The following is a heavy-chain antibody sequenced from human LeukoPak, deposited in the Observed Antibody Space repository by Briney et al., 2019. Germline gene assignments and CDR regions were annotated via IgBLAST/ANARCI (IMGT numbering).Heavy chain of an antibody. Sequence: ASVKVSCKASGYTFTTYDITWVRQATGQGLEWMGWISAYNGNTNYAQKLQGRVTMTTDTSTSTAYMELRSLRSDDSAVYYCARDPSVLMVYANRGYFDYWGQGTLVTVSS. CDR2: ISAYNGNT. CDR3: ARDPSVLMVYANRGYFDY. J-gene: IGHJ4*02. CDR1: GYTFTTYD. D-gene: IGHD2-8*01. V-gene: IGHV1-18*01.